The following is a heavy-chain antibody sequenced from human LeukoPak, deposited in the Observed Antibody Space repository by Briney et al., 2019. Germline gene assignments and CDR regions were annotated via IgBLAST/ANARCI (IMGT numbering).Heavy chain of an antibody. CDR3: AREGGYNWDAFDI. V-gene: IGHV3-7*03. D-gene: IGHD1-20*01. J-gene: IGHJ3*02. Sequence: GGSLRLSCAASGFTFSSYWMSWVRQAPGKGLEWVANIKQDGSEKYYVDSVKGRFTISRDNAKNSLYLQMNSLKTEDTAVYYCAREGGYNWDAFDIWGQGTMVTVSS. CDR2: IKQDGSEK. CDR1: GFTFSSYW.